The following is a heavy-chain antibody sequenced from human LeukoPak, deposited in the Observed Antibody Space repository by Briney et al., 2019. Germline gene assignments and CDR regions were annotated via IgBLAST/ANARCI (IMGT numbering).Heavy chain of an antibody. CDR3: ANYRIVGATSGGY. V-gene: IGHV3-23*01. CDR2: ISSSGGST. J-gene: IGHJ4*02. Sequence: GGSLRLSCAASGFTFSNYAMSWVRQAPGKGLEWVSAISSSGGSTYYADSVKGRFTISRDNSKNTLYLQMNSLRAEDTAVYYCANYRIVGATSGGYWGQGTLVTVSS. D-gene: IGHD1-26*01. CDR1: GFTFSNYA.